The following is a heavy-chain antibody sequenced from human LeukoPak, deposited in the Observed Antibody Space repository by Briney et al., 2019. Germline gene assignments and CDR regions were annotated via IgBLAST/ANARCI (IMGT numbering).Heavy chain of an antibody. CDR2: IYYRSDWYN. V-gene: IGHV6-1*01. J-gene: IGHJ4*02. CDR3: ARDRDDYGDYYFDY. CDR1: GDSVSSKNGA. D-gene: IGHD4-17*01. Sequence: SQTLSLTCALSGDSVSSKNGAWNWIRQSPSRGLEWLVRIYYRSDWYNDYAVSVKSRITITPDTSKNQFSLQLNSVTPEDTAVYYCARDRDDYGDYYFDYWGQGTLVTVSS.